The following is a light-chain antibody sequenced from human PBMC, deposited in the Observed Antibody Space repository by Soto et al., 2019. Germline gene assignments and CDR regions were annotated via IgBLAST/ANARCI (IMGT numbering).Light chain of an antibody. CDR3: QQYQSYPYT. V-gene: IGKV1-5*03. Sequence: DIQMTQSPSTLSASVGDRVTITCRASQNIVGWLAWYQQKAGEAPKLLIYKASSLESGVPSRFSGSGSGTEFTLTLSSLQPDDFATYYCQQYQSYPYTFGQGTKVDIK. CDR2: KAS. J-gene: IGKJ2*01. CDR1: QNIVGW.